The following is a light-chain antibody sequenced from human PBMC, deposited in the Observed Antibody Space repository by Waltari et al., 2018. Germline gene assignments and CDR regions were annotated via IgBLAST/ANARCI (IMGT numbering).Light chain of an antibody. CDR2: EDT. Sequence: SYELTQPPSVSVSPGQTARITCSGHELPRKYAYWFQQKSGQAPRLVIYEDTKRPPGIPERCSGSSSGTVATLTITGAQVDDEADYYCYSSDSTGLRVFGGGTTVVVL. CDR1: ELPRKY. V-gene: IGLV3-10*01. J-gene: IGLJ1*01. CDR3: YSSDSTGLRV.